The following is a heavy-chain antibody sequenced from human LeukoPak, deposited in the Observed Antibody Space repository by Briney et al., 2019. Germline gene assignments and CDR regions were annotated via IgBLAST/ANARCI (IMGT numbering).Heavy chain of an antibody. D-gene: IGHD6-13*01. V-gene: IGHV3-21*01. Sequence: GGSLRLSCAASKFTFSSYSMSWVRQAPGKGLEWVSCISSSSGYIYYADSVKGRFTISRDNAKNSLYLQMNSLRAEDTAVHYCARVLYSSSWFQFDYWGQGSLVTVSS. J-gene: IGHJ4*02. CDR2: ISSSSGYI. CDR1: KFTFSSYS. CDR3: ARVLYSSSWFQFDY.